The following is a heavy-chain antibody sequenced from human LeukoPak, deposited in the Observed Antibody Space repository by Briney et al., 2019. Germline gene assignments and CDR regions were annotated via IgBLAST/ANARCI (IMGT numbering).Heavy chain of an antibody. V-gene: IGHV4-34*01. Sequence: PSETLSLTRAVYGGSFSGYYWSWIRQPPGKGLEWIGEINHSGSTNYNPSLKSRVTISVDTSKNQFSLKRSSVTAADTAVYYCARRLFPSNGSGSYFDYWGQGTPVTVSS. CDR3: ARRLFPSNGSGSYFDY. CDR2: INHSGST. J-gene: IGHJ4*02. CDR1: GGSFSGYY. D-gene: IGHD3-10*01.